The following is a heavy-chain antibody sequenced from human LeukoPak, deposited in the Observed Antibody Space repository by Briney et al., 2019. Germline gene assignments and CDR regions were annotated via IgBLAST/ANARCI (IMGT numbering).Heavy chain of an antibody. CDR2: IYYSGST. CDR3: ARDGADYGDPDTAYYYYGMDV. V-gene: IGHV4-59*01. Sequence: SETLSLTCTVSGGAISSCYWSWIRQPPGKGLEWIGYIYYSGSTNYNPSLKSRVTISVDTSKNQFSLMVTSVTAADTAVYYCARDGADYGDPDTAYYYYGMDVWGQGTTVTVSS. D-gene: IGHD4-17*01. J-gene: IGHJ6*02. CDR1: GGAISSCY.